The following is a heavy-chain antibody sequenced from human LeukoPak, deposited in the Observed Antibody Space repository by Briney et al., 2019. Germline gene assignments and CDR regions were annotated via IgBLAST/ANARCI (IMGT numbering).Heavy chain of an antibody. D-gene: IGHD5-18*01. CDR1: GFTFDDYA. J-gene: IGHJ4*02. Sequence: GRSLRLSCAASGFTFDDYAMHWVRHAPGKGLEWVSGISWNSGSIGYADSVKGRFTISRDNAKNSLYLQMNSLRAEDTALYYCAKDIGGLWLQRVFGYWGQGTLVTVSS. CDR3: AKDIGGLWLQRVFGY. V-gene: IGHV3-9*01. CDR2: ISWNSGSI.